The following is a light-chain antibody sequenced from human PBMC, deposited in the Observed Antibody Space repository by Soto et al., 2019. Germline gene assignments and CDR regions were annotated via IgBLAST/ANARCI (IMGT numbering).Light chain of an antibody. CDR2: DVN. Sequence: QSALTQPASVSEFPGQSVTISCIGTSSDVGAYNYVSWYHQHPGKAPKLIIFDVNHRPSGISNRFSGSKSGNTASLSVSGLQADDVADYYCSSFTVMNTRVFGGGTKLTVL. J-gene: IGLJ2*01. CDR3: SSFTVMNTRV. V-gene: IGLV2-14*03. CDR1: SSDVGAYNY.